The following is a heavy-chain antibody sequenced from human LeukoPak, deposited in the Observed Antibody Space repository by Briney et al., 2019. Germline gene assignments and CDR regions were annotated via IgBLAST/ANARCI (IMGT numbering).Heavy chain of an antibody. J-gene: IGHJ4*02. CDR2: VYKTGIT. CDR1: GGSISSYY. V-gene: IGHV4-59*01. D-gene: IGHD2-21*02. Sequence: PSETLSLTCTVSGGSISSYYCNWMRQPPGKGLEWIGYVYKTGITNYNPSLKSRVTISADTSKNQFSLKLSSVSAADTAVYFCVTGTGWRPDYWGQGTLVTVSS. CDR3: VTGTGWRPDY.